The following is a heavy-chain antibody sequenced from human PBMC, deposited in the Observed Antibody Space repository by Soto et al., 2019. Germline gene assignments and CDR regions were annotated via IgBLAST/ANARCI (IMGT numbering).Heavy chain of an antibody. Sequence: PGESLKISCKGSGYSFTSYWISWVRQMPGKGLEWMGRIDPSDSYTNYSPSFQGHATISADKSISTAYLQWSSLKASDTAMYYCARHPSPGNYDSSGYYLADPWGQGTLVTVSS. V-gene: IGHV5-10-1*01. CDR2: IDPSDSYT. D-gene: IGHD3-22*01. J-gene: IGHJ5*02. CDR1: GYSFTSYW. CDR3: ARHPSPGNYDSSGYYLADP.